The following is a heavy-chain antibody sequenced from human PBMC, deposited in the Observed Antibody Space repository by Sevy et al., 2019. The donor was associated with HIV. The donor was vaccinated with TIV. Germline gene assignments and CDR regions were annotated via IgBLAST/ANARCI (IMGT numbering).Heavy chain of an antibody. CDR2: IYSGGST. V-gene: IGHV3-53*01. Sequence: GGSLRLSCAASGFTVSSNYMSWVRQAPGKGLEWVSVIYSGGSTYYADSVKGRFTISRDNSKNTLYLQMNSLRAEDTAVYYCARDAALTIRFLEWLSRPFDYWGQGTLVTVSS. D-gene: IGHD3-3*01. J-gene: IGHJ4*02. CDR1: GFTVSSNY. CDR3: ARDAALTIRFLEWLSRPFDY.